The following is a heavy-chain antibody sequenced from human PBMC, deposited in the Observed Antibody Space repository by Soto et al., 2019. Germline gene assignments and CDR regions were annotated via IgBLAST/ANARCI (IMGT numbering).Heavy chain of an antibody. Sequence: PTLVNPTQTLTLTCTFSGFSLSTSGMCVSWIRQPPGKALEWLARIDWDDDKYYSTSLKTRLTISKDTSKNQVVLTMTNMDPVDTATYYCARGVGYGDYRDYYYYMDVWGKGTTVTVSS. CDR3: ARGVGYGDYRDYYYYMDV. CDR2: IDWDDDK. CDR1: GFSLSTSGMC. V-gene: IGHV2-70*11. D-gene: IGHD4-17*01. J-gene: IGHJ6*03.